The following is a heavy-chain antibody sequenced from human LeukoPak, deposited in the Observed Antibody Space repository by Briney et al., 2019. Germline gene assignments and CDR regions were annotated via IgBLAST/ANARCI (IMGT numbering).Heavy chain of an antibody. CDR1: GFTFSNAW. J-gene: IGHJ4*02. D-gene: IGHD5-18*01. CDR2: IKSRTDGAIT. Sequence: GGSLRLSCAASGFTFSNAWMSWVRQAPGKGLEWVGHIKSRTDGAITDYAAPVKGRFTISRDNAKNSLYLQMNSLRAEDTAVYYCASYLHVDTAMLPYFDYWGQGTLVTVSS. CDR3: ASYLHVDTAMLPYFDY. V-gene: IGHV3-15*01.